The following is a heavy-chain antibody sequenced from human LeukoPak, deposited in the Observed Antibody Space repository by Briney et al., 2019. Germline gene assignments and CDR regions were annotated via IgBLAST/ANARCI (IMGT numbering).Heavy chain of an antibody. V-gene: IGHV1-18*01. D-gene: IGHD6-13*01. CDR3: ATGTNGLYGSNRFQGYFDD. CDR1: GYTFTSYG. J-gene: IGHJ4*02. Sequence: GASVKVSCKASGYTFTSYGISWVRQAPGQGLEWMGGITPTYGLVHYAQKFQGRVTLTTDTSTGTADLEMNSLTFEDTAVYYCATGTNGLYGSNRFQGYFDDWGQGTLVTVLS. CDR2: ITPTYGLV.